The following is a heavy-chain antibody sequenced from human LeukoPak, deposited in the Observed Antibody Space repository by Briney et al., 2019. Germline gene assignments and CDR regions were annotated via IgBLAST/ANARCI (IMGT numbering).Heavy chain of an antibody. J-gene: IGHJ4*02. D-gene: IGHD3-10*01. CDR2: IWSDGSNK. Sequence: GRSLTLSCAASEFTFTTYGMHWVRQAPGKGLEWVAVIWSDGSNKYYADSVKGRFTFSRDIFKNTLYLQMNSLTAEDAAVYYCARDAGGSGTSLDHWGQGTLVTVSS. CDR3: ARDAGGSGTSLDH. V-gene: IGHV3-33*01. CDR1: EFTFTTYG.